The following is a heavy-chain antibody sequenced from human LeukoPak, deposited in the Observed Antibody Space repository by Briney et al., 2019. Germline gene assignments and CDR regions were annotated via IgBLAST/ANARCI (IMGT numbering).Heavy chain of an antibody. J-gene: IGHJ4*02. V-gene: IGHV1-3*01. CDR1: GYTFTNYA. D-gene: IGHD3-22*01. CDR2: INAGNGNT. Sequence: GASVKASCKASGYTFTNYAIHWVRQAPGQRLEWLGWINAGNGNTRYSQSFQGRVTFTRDTSASTAYMELSSLRSEDTAMYYRAKEATMIVVARSYFDYWGPGTLVTVSS. CDR3: AKEATMIVVARSYFDY.